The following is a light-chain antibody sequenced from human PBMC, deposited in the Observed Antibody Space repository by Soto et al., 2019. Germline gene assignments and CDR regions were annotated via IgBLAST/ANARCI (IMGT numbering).Light chain of an antibody. J-gene: IGKJ3*01. CDR2: AAS. CDR3: QKLNSFEVT. CDR1: QGISRY. V-gene: IGKV1-9*01. Sequence: DIPLTQSPSFLSASVGYRVTISCRASQGISRYLAWYQQKPGKATKLLIYAASTLQSGVPSRFSGDGSGTEFTLTSSSLQPEDFATYYCQKLNSFEVTCGPGTKVDIK.